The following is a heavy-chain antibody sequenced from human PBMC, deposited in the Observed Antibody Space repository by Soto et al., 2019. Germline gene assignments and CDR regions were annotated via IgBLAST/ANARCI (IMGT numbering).Heavy chain of an antibody. CDR1: GGSISSYY. J-gene: IGHJ4*02. Sequence: SETLSLTCTVSGGSISSYYWSWIRQPPGKGLEWIGYIYYSGSTNYNPSLKSRFTISVDTSKNQFSLKLSSVTAADTAVYYCARADYSNYWDFDYWGQGTLVTVSS. D-gene: IGHD4-4*01. V-gene: IGHV4-59*01. CDR3: ARADYSNYWDFDY. CDR2: IYYSGST.